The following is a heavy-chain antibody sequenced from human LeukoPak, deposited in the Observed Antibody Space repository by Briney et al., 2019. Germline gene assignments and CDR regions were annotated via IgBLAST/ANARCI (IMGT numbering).Heavy chain of an antibody. D-gene: IGHD3-22*01. V-gene: IGHV3-23*01. CDR1: GITLSNYG. CDR3: AKRGVVIRVILVGFHKEAYYFDS. J-gene: IGHJ4*02. Sequence: SGGSLRLSCAVSGITLSNYGMSWVRQAPGKGLEWVAGISDRGSRTNYADSVKGRFTISTDHPKNTLYLQMNSLRAEDTAVYFCAKRGVVIRVILVGFHKEAYYFDSWGRGALVTVSS. CDR2: ISDRGSRT.